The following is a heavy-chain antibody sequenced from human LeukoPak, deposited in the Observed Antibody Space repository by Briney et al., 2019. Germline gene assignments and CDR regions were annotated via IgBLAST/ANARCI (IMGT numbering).Heavy chain of an antibody. CDR3: ARGYGDY. CDR2: ISGSGGST. D-gene: IGHD1-1*01. J-gene: IGHJ4*02. CDR1: GFTFSNAW. Sequence: GSLRLSCAASGFTFSNAWMSWVRQAPGKGLEWVSAISGSGGSTYYADSVKGRFTISRDNAKNSLYLQMNSLRAEDTAVYYCARGYGDYWGQGTLVTVSS. V-gene: IGHV3-21*01.